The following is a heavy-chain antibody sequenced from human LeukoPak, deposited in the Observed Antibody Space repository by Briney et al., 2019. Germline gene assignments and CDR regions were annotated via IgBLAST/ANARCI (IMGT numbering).Heavy chain of an antibody. CDR1: GYTFTSYD. D-gene: IGHD2-2*01. V-gene: IGHV1-8*02. CDR2: INPSGGST. Sequence: ASVKVSCKASGYTFTSYDINWVRQAPGQGLEWMGIINPSGGSTSYAQKFQGRVTMTRNTSISTAYMELSSLRSEDTAVYYCARGAMAFDYWGQGTLVTVSS. CDR3: ARGAMAFDY. J-gene: IGHJ4*02.